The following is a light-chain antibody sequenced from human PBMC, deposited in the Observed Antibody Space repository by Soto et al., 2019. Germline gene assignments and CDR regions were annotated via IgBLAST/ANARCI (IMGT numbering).Light chain of an antibody. Sequence: IVMTQSPATLSVSPGERATLSCRASQSVSSNLAWYQQKPGQAPRLLIYDASTRATGIPARFSGSGSGTKFTLTISSMQYEDFAVYYCQQYNKWPLTFDQGTRLEIK. CDR3: QQYNKWPLT. J-gene: IGKJ5*01. CDR2: DAS. V-gene: IGKV3-15*01. CDR1: QSVSSN.